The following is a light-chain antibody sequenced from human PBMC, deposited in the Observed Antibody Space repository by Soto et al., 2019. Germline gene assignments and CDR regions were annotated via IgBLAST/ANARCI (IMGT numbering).Light chain of an antibody. Sequence: IQVTQSPSTLSASVGDRVTITCRTSQGVLNSLAWYQQKSGEAPRLLIYSISSLKSGVPSRFSGSGSGAEVTLTITNLQPEDVATYFCQQLYTYPHTFGLGTQLQS. J-gene: IGKJ2*01. V-gene: IGKV1-9*01. CDR2: SIS. CDR1: QGVLNS. CDR3: QQLYTYPHT.